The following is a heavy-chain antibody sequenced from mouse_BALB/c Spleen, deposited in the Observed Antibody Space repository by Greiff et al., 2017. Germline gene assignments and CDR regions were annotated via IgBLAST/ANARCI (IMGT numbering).Heavy chain of an antibody. Sequence: QVQLQQSGPGLVQPSQSLSITCTVSGFSLTSYGVHWVRQPPGKGLEWLGVIWSGGSTDYNAAFISRLSISKDNSKSQVFFKMNSLQADDTAIYYCATYDYGGAMDYWGQGTSVTVSS. CDR1: GFSLTSYG. CDR2: IWSGGST. D-gene: IGHD2-4*01. V-gene: IGHV2-4*02. CDR3: ATYDYGGAMDY. J-gene: IGHJ4*01.